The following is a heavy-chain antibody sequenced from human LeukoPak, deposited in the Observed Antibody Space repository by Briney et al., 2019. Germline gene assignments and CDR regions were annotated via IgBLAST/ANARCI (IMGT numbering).Heavy chain of an antibody. J-gene: IGHJ6*02. D-gene: IGHD2-21*01. CDR3: ARVIRYFYGMDV. Sequence: ASVKASCTASGYSFSSYDINWVRQAPGQGLEWLGLMKPNSGNAGFAQKFQGRVTMARDTSMNTAYLELNSLRSEDTAVYYCARVIRYFYGMDVWGQGTTVIVSS. V-gene: IGHV1-8*01. CDR1: GYSFSSYD. CDR2: MKPNSGNA.